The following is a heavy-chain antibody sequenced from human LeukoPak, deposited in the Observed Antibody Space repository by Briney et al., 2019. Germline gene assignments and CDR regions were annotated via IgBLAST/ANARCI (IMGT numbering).Heavy chain of an antibody. D-gene: IGHD3-16*01. V-gene: IGHV1-46*01. CDR1: GYTFTGYY. CDR2: INPSGGTT. J-gene: IGHJ5*02. CDR3: AGALGTQAGAGENWFDP. Sequence: GASVKVSCKASGYTFTGYYMHWVRQAPGQGLEWMGWINPSGGTTIYPQKFQGRVTMTRDTSTRTVYMDLSSLRSDDTAVYYCAGALGTQAGAGENWFDPWGQGTLVTVSS.